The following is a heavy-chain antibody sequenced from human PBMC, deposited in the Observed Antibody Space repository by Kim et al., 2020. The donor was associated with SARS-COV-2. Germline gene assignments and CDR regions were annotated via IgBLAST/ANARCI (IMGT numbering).Heavy chain of an antibody. Sequence: SETLSLTCTVSGGSMSSGGYYWNWVRQVPGKGLEWIAYRSYNGISNYNPPLSSRVFTSVDTSKSQFSLEMSSVTAADTAVYYCTRIPVEPSGTVGWFDPWGQGSLVTGSS. CDR3: TRIPVEPSGTVGWFDP. D-gene: IGHD3-10*01. J-gene: IGHJ5*02. V-gene: IGHV4-31*03. CDR2: RSYNGIS. CDR1: GGSMSSGGYY.